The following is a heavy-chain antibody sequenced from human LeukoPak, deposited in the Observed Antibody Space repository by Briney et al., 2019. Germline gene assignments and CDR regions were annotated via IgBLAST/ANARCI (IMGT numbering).Heavy chain of an antibody. CDR1: GGSISSYY. CDR3: ASSGDRLSAFDP. J-gene: IGHJ5*02. V-gene: IGHV4-59*01. Sequence: SETLSHTCTVSGGSISSYYWNWLRQPPGKGLEWLGYIYYNGSTNYNPSLKSRVTISVDSSKNQFSLKLSSVTAADTAVYYCASSGDRLSAFDPWGQGTLVTVSS. D-gene: IGHD7-27*01. CDR2: IYYNGST.